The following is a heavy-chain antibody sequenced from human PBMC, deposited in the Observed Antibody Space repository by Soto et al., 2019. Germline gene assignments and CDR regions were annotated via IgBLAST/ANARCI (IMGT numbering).Heavy chain of an antibody. Sequence: QVQLEESGGGVVQPGRSLRLSCAASEFDFSNFAMRWVRQAPGKGLEWMAVISYDGDTQYYADTAKGRFTITRDNSKNTRYLEMNSLTTYDTAFYYCVRGKWIIALRSPFAPWGQGTLVSVSP. J-gene: IGHJ5*02. V-gene: IGHV3-30-3*01. CDR1: EFDFSNFA. CDR3: VRGKWIIALRSPFAP. CDR2: ISYDGDTQ. D-gene: IGHD2-15*01.